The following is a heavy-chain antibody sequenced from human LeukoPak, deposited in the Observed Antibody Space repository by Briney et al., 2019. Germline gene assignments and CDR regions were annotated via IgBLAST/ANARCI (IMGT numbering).Heavy chain of an antibody. CDR1: GFTFDDYA. CDR3: AKDGLSSGYNKYFQH. CDR2: ISWNSGSI. Sequence: GGSLRLSCAASGFTFDDYAMHWVRQAPGKGGEGCSGISWNSGSIGYADPVKGRFTISRDNAKTSLYLQMNSLRAEDTALYYCAKDGLSSGYNKYFQHWGQGTLVTVSS. V-gene: IGHV3-9*01. J-gene: IGHJ1*01. D-gene: IGHD3-3*01.